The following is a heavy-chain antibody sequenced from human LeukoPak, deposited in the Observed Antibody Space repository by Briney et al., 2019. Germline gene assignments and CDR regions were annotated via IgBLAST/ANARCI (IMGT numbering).Heavy chain of an antibody. CDR3: AKDGDSSGWYAVMVI. CDR1: GFTFSRYW. V-gene: IGHV3-7*01. D-gene: IGHD6-19*01. Sequence: GGSLRLSCAASGFTFSRYWMTWVRQTPGKGLEWVANIKQDGSEKDYVDSVKGRFTISRDNAKNSLYLQMNSLRAEDTAVYYCAKDGDSSGWYAVMVIWGQGTMVTVSS. CDR2: IKQDGSEK. J-gene: IGHJ3*02.